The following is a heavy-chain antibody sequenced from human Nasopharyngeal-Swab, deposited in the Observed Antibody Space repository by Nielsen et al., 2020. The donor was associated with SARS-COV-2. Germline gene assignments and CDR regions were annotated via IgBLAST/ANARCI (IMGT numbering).Heavy chain of an antibody. Sequence: VRQMPGKGLEWVGFIRSKAYGGTTEYAASVKGRFTISRDDSKSIAYLQMNSLKTEDTAVCYCTREGYCSSTSCYVYYYYGMDVWGQGTTVTVSS. D-gene: IGHD2-2*01. CDR2: IRSKAYGGTT. J-gene: IGHJ6*02. CDR3: TREGYCSSTSCYVYYYYGMDV. V-gene: IGHV3-49*02.